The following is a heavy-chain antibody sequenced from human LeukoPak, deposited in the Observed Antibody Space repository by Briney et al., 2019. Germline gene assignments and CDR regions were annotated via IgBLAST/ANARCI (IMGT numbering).Heavy chain of an antibody. Sequence: ASVKVSCKASGYTFTGYYMHWVRQAPGQGLEWMGWINPNSGGTNYAQKFQGRVTMTRDTSISTAYMELSRLRSDDTAVYYCARYPVATTGLSDWGQGTLVTVSS. CDR2: INPNSGGT. V-gene: IGHV1-2*02. J-gene: IGHJ4*02. CDR1: GYTFTGYY. CDR3: ARYPVATTGLSD. D-gene: IGHD5-12*01.